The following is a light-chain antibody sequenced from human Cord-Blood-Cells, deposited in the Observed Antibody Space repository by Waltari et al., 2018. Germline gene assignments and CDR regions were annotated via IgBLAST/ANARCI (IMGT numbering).Light chain of an antibody. Sequence: QSVLTKPPSASGTPGQRVTISCSGSSSNIGIIYLSLYQQLPGTAPKLLIYRNNQRPSGVPDRFSGSKSGTSASLAISGLRSEYEADYYCAAWDDSLSGYVFGTGTKVTVL. CDR3: AAWDDSLSGYV. J-gene: IGLJ1*01. CDR2: RNN. CDR1: SSNIGIIY. V-gene: IGLV1-47*01.